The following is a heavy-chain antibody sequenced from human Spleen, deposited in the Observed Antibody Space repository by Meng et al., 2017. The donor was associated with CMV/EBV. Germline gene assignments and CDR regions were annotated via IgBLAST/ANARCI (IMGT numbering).Heavy chain of an antibody. CDR3: ATSPYCSSTSCSLPFDY. V-gene: IGHV1-69*05. Sequence: SVKVSCKASGGTFSSYAISWVRQAPGQGLEWMGGIIPIFGTANYAQKFQGRVTITTDESTSTAYMELSSLRSEDTAVYYCATSPYCSSTSCSLPFDYWGQGTLVTVSS. J-gene: IGHJ4*02. CDR1: GGTFSSYA. CDR2: IIPIFGTA. D-gene: IGHD2-2*01.